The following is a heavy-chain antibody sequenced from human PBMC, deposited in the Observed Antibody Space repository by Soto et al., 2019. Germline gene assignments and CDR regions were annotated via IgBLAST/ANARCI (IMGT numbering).Heavy chain of an antibody. CDR1: GYTFTSYA. CDR3: ARSLSEGYYYYGMDV. D-gene: IGHD2-15*01. V-gene: IGHV1-3*01. J-gene: IGHJ6*04. CDR2: INAGNGNT. Sequence: ASVKVSCKASGYTFTSYAMHWVRQAPGQRLEWMGWINAGNGNTKYSQKFQGRVTITRDTSASTAYMELSSLRSEDTAVYYCARSLSEGYYYYGMDVWGKGTTVTVSS.